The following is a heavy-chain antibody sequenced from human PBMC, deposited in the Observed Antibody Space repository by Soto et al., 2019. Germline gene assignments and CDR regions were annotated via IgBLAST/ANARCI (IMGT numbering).Heavy chain of an antibody. CDR3: ASGRGYDILTGYYPYFDY. J-gene: IGHJ4*02. Sequence: GGSLRLSCAASGFTFDDYAMHWVRQAPGKGLEWVSGISWNSGSIGYADSVKGRFTISRDNAKKSLYLQMNSLRAEDTALYYCASGRGYDILTGYYPYFDYWGQGT. V-gene: IGHV3-9*01. CDR1: GFTFDDYA. CDR2: ISWNSGSI. D-gene: IGHD3-9*01.